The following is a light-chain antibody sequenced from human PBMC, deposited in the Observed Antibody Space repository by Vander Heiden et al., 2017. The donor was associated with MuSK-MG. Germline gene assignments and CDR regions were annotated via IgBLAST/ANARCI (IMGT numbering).Light chain of an antibody. CDR1: GSNIGSSS. V-gene: IGLV1-44*01. CDR3: ATWDDSLNGAV. CDR2: KIN. J-gene: IGLJ7*01. Sequence: QSVLTHRPSASGSPGQSVIITCSGSGSNIGSSSVNWYQQLPEMAPNLLIYKINQRPSGVPDRFSGSKSGTSASLAISGLQSEDEADYYCATWDDSLNGAVFGGGTQL.